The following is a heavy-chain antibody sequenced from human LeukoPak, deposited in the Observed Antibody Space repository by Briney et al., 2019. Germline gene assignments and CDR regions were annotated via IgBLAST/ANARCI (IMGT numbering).Heavy chain of an antibody. J-gene: IGHJ6*03. V-gene: IGHV1-69*05. CDR3: ASWVGTWNGYYNYYYYYMDV. D-gene: IGHD3-3*01. CDR2: IIPIFGTA. Sequence: SVKVSCNSSGYTFTGYYMHWVRQAPGQGLEWMGGIIPIFGTANYAQKFQGRVTITTDESTSTAYMELSSLRSEDTAVYYCASWVGTWNGYYNYYYYYMDVWGKGTTVTVSS. CDR1: GYTFTGYY.